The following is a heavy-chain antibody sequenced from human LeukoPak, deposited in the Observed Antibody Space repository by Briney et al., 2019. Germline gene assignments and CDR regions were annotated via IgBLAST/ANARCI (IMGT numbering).Heavy chain of an antibody. CDR1: GGSISSSSYY. V-gene: IGHV4-39*01. CDR2: IYYSGST. J-gene: IGHJ4*02. Sequence: PSETLSLTCTVSGGSISSSSYYWGWIRQPPGKGLEWIGSIYYSGSTYYNPSLKSRVTISVDKSKNQFSLKLSSVTAADTAVYYCARWSRGIYDSSGYYPTMHYDYWGQGTLVTVSS. CDR3: ARWSRGIYDSSGYYPTMHYDY. D-gene: IGHD3-22*01.